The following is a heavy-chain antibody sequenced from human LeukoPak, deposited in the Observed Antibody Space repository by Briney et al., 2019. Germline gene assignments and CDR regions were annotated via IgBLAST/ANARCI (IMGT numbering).Heavy chain of an antibody. D-gene: IGHD3-22*01. CDR3: ARHDYDSSGRLYYFDY. J-gene: IGHJ4*02. V-gene: IGHV4-38-2*01. CDR1: GYSISSGYY. CDR2: IYHSGST. Sequence: SETLSLTCAVSGYSISSGYYWGWIRQPPGKGLEWIGSIYHSGSTYYNPSLKSRVTISVDASKNQFSLKLSSVTAADTAVYYCARHDYDSSGRLYYFDYWGQGTLVTVSS.